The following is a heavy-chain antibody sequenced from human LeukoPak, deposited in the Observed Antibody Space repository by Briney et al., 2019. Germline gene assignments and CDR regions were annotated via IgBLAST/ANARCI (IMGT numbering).Heavy chain of an antibody. J-gene: IGHJ4*02. V-gene: IGHV3-23*01. D-gene: IGHD3-10*01. CDR2: INTGGECT. CDR3: AKKGGGGYFDS. CDR1: EFAFSNYA. Sequence: PRGSLRLSCAASEFAFSNYAMSWVRQAPGKGLEWVSGINTGGECTYYADSVKGRFTISRDNSKNTLYLQMNSLRAEDTAVYYCAKKGGGGYFDSWGQGTLVTVSS.